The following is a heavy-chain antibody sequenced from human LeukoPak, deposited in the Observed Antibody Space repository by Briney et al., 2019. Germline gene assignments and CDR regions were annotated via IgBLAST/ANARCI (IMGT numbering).Heavy chain of an antibody. V-gene: IGHV1-46*01. J-gene: IGHJ5*02. Sequence: ASVKVSCKASGYTFTNFYMHWVRQAPGQGLEWMGVINPSGGSTSYAQKFQGRVTMTRDTSTSTVYMELSSLRSEDTAVYYCARDDNGDNWFDPWGQGTLVTVCS. D-gene: IGHD4-17*01. CDR1: GYTFTNFY. CDR2: INPSGGST. CDR3: ARDDNGDNWFDP.